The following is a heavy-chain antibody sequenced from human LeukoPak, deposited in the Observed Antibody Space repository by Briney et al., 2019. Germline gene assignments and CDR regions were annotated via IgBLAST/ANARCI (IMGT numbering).Heavy chain of an antibody. CDR1: GFTFSTYD. J-gene: IGHJ4*02. CDR2: IGTTGDT. D-gene: IGHD3-16*01. CDR3: ARAFSANGIDY. V-gene: IGHV3-13*04. Sequence: PGGSLRLSCAASGFTFSTYDMHWVRQPTGKGLEWVSAIGTTGDTYYAGSVKGRFTISRQNSRDSLYLQMSSLRAGDTAVYYCARAFSANGIDYWGQGTLVTVSS.